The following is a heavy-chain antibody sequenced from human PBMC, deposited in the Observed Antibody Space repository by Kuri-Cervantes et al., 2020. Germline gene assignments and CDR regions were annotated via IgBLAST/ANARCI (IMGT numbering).Heavy chain of an antibody. J-gene: IGHJ1*01. V-gene: IGHV1-8*01. CDR3: ARGEYYNPFFHH. CDR1: GYTFTSYD. CDR2: MNPNSGNT. Sequence: ASVKVSCKASGYTFTSYDINWVRQATGQGLEWMGWMNPNSGNTGYAQKFQGRVTMTRNTSISTAYMELSSLRSEDTAVYYCARGEYYNPFFHHWGQGTLVTVSS. D-gene: IGHD2/OR15-2a*01.